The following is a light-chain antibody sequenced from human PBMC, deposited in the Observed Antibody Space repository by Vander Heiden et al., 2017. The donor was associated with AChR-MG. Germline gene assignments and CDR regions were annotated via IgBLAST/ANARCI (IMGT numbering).Light chain of an antibody. CDR3: NSRDSSGNHLRI. CDR2: GKN. Sequence: SSELTQDPAVSVALGQTVRITCQGDSLRSYYASWYQQKPGQAPVLVIYGKNNRPSGIPDRFSGSSSGNTASLTITGAQAEDEADYYCNSRDSSGNHLRIFGGGTKLTDL. J-gene: IGLJ2*01. V-gene: IGLV3-19*01. CDR1: SLRSYY.